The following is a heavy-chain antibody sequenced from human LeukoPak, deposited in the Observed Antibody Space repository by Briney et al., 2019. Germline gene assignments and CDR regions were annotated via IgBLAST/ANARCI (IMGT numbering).Heavy chain of an antibody. CDR2: FDPEDGET. Sequence: ASVKVSCKVSGYTLTELSMHWVRQAPGKGLEWMGGFDPEDGETIYAQKFQGRVTMTEDTSTDTAYMELSSLRSEDTAVHYCATDLSGAVATGDWGQGTLVTVSS. J-gene: IGHJ4*02. CDR1: GYTLTELS. CDR3: ATDLSGAVATGD. D-gene: IGHD5-12*01. V-gene: IGHV1-24*01.